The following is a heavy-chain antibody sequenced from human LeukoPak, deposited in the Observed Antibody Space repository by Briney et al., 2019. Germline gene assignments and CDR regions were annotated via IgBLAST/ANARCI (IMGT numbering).Heavy chain of an antibody. CDR2: ISASSGTT. D-gene: IGHD7-27*01. Sequence: GGSLRLSCAASGFTFTNYAMSWVRQAPGQGLEWVSSISASSGTTYYADSVKGRFTISRDTSKSTLFLQINSQRADDTAVYYCAKDRPLNWGYYFDSWGQGTLVTVSS. V-gene: IGHV3-23*01. CDR3: AKDRPLNWGYYFDS. CDR1: GFTFTNYA. J-gene: IGHJ4*02.